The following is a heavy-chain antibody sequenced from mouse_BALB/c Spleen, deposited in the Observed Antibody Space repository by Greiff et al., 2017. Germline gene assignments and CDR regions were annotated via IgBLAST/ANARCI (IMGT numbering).Heavy chain of an antibody. CDR3: ARAPYDNYVDYYAMDY. D-gene: IGHD2-1*01. J-gene: IGHJ4*01. CDR1: GFTFTDYY. V-gene: IGHV7-3*02. Sequence: VQLQQSGGGLVQPGGSLRLSCATSGFTFTDYYMSWVRQPPGKALEWLGFIRNKANGYTTEYSASVKGRFTISRDNSQSILYLQMNTLRAEDSATYYCARAPYDNYVDYYAMDYWGQGTSVTVSS. CDR2: IRNKANGYTT.